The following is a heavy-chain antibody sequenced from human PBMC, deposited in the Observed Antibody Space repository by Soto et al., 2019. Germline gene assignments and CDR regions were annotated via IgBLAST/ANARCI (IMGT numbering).Heavy chain of an antibody. J-gene: IGHJ5*02. CDR2: ISSSSSYI. D-gene: IGHD3-10*01. V-gene: IGHV3-21*01. Sequence: GGSLRLSCAASGFTFSSYSMNWVRQAPGKGLEWVSSISSSSSYIYYADSVKGRFTISRDNAKNSLYLQMNSLRAEDTAVYYCARDRSFTGSNWFDPWGQGTLVTVSS. CDR1: GFTFSSYS. CDR3: ARDRSFTGSNWFDP.